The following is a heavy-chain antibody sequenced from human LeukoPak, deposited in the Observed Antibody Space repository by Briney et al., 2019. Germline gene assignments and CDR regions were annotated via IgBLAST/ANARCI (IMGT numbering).Heavy chain of an antibody. CDR2: INPNSGGT. CDR1: GYTFTGYY. J-gene: IGHJ3*02. Sequence: ASVKVSCKVSGYTFTGYYMHWVRQAPGQGLEWMGWINPNSGGTNYAQKFQGWVTMTRDTSISTAYMELSRLRSDDTAVYYCAREAVGLPEYAFDIWGQGTMVTVSS. V-gene: IGHV1-2*04. D-gene: IGHD6-19*01. CDR3: AREAVGLPEYAFDI.